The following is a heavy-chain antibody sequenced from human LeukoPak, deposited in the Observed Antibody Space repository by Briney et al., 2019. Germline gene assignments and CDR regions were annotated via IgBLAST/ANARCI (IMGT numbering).Heavy chain of an antibody. Sequence: GGSLRLSCVASEFTFSSYAMNWVRQAPGKGLEWVSAMSGSGGSTYYADSAKGRFTISRDNSKNTLYLQMNSLRAEDTAVYYCAKGDTTWELPHDYWGQGTLVTVSS. CDR3: AKGDTTWELPHDY. V-gene: IGHV3-23*01. CDR2: MSGSGGST. CDR1: EFTFSSYA. J-gene: IGHJ4*02. D-gene: IGHD1-26*01.